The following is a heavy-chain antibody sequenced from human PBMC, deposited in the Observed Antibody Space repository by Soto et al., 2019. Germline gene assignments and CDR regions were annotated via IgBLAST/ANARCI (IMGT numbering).Heavy chain of an antibody. V-gene: IGHV4-31*03. Sequence: SETLSLTCTVSGGSISSGGYYWSWIRQHPGKGLEWIGYIYYSGSTYYNPSLKSRVTISVDTSKNQFSLKLSSVTAADTAVYYCATDVAYNWHYRDDAFDIWGQGPIVTVSS. J-gene: IGHJ3*02. D-gene: IGHD1-7*01. CDR3: ATDVAYNWHYRDDAFDI. CDR1: GGSISSGGYY. CDR2: IYYSGST.